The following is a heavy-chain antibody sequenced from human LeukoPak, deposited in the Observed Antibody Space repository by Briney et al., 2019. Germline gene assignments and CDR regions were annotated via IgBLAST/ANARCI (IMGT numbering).Heavy chain of an antibody. CDR3: ARDYCNSATCYSDY. V-gene: IGHV4-39*07. J-gene: IGHJ4*02. CDR2: IHYSGTP. D-gene: IGHD2-2*01. CDR1: GGSISSSSYY. Sequence: KPSETLSLTCTVSGGSISSSSYYWGWIRQPPGRGLEWIGSIHYSGTPYYQSSLKSRATISADTAKNRFSLKLSSWTAADPAVVFCARDYCNSATCYSDYWGQGTLVTVSS.